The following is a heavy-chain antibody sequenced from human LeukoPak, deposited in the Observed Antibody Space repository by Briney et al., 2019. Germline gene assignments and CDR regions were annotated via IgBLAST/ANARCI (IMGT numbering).Heavy chain of an antibody. V-gene: IGHV3-9*01. CDR2: ISWNSGSI. Sequence: GGSLRLSCAASGFTFDDYAMHWVRQAPGKGLEWVSGISWNSGSIGYADSVKGRFTISRDNAKNSLYLQMNSLRAEDTALYYCAKDSYYYYYYMDVWGKGTTVTISS. J-gene: IGHJ6*03. CDR3: AKDSYYYYYYMDV. CDR1: GFTFDDYA.